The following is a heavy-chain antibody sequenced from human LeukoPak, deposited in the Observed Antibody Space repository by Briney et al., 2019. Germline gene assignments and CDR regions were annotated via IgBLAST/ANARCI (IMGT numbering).Heavy chain of an antibody. D-gene: IGHD6-13*01. CDR3: ARVGSSSWYVAYYYYYMDV. Sequence: ASVKVSCKASGYTFTSYDINWVRQATGQGLEWMGWMNPNSGNTGYAQKFQGRVTMTRNTSISTAYIELSSLRSEDTAVYYCARVGSSSWYVAYYYYYMDVWGKGTTVTISS. CDR1: GYTFTSYD. CDR2: MNPNSGNT. J-gene: IGHJ6*03. V-gene: IGHV1-8*01.